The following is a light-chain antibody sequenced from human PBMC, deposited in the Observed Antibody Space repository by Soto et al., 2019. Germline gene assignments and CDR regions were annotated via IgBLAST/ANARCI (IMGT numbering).Light chain of an antibody. Sequence: QSALTQPASVSGSPGQSITISCTGTSSDVGGYDYVSWYQQHPGKAPKLVLYGVSYRPSGISARFSGSKFQNTASLTISGLQTEDEADYYCAAWDDSLNGVIFGGGTKLTVL. CDR3: AAWDDSLNGVI. CDR2: GVS. CDR1: SSDVGGYDY. J-gene: IGLJ2*01. V-gene: IGLV2-14*01.